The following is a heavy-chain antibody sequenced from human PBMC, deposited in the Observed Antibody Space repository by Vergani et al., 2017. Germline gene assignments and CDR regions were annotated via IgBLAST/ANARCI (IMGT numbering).Heavy chain of an antibody. J-gene: IGHJ4*02. Sequence: EVQLLESGGGLVQPGGSLRLSCAASGFTFSTYAMTWVRQAPGKGREWVSTISSDGGSTYYAESVKGRFTISRDNSKNTLSLQMNSLTAEDTAIYYCAGPQGTSAYYYVGFDYWGQGILVTVSS. D-gene: IGHD3-22*01. CDR1: GFTFSTYA. CDR3: AGPQGTSAYYYVGFDY. CDR2: ISSDGGST. V-gene: IGHV3-23*01.